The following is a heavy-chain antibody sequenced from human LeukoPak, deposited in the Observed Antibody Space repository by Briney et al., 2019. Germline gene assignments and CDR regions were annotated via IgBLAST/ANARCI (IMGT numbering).Heavy chain of an antibody. CDR3: ARSHPAGRSGWSSIYYYGMDV. V-gene: IGHV3-48*03. Sequence: VGSLRLSCAASGFTFSSYEMNWVRQAPGKGLEWVSYISSSGSTIYYADSVKGRFTISRDNAKNSLYLQMNSLRAEDKAVYYCARSHPAGRSGWSSIYYYGMDVWGKGTTVTVSS. J-gene: IGHJ6*04. CDR1: GFTFSSYE. CDR2: ISSSGSTI. D-gene: IGHD6-19*01.